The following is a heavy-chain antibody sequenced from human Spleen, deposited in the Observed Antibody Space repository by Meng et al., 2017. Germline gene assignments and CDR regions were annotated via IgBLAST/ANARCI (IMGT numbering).Heavy chain of an antibody. CDR1: GGSISSNNW. V-gene: IGHV4-4*02. CDR3: ARDVGVIPHSYDY. D-gene: IGHD3-16*02. Sequence: QVQLQESGPGLVKPSGTLSLACAVSGGSISSNNWWSWVRQPPGKGLEWIGEIYHSGRTNYNPSLKSRVTISVDKSKNQFSLKLSSVTAADTAVYYCARDVGVIPHSYDYWGQGTLVTVSS. J-gene: IGHJ4*02. CDR2: IYHSGRT.